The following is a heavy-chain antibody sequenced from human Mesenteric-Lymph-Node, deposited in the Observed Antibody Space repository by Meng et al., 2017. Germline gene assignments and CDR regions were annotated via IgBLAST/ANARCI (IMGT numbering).Heavy chain of an antibody. CDR1: GFTFSTFA. Sequence: GESLKISCAASGFTFSTFAMTWVRQAPGKGLDWVSAIGGNSAGKYYTDSVKGRFTISRDNAKNTLYLQMNSLRAEDTAAYYCAKELSSSPARGGNAYWGQGKQVNGAS. J-gene: IGHJ4*01. CDR3: AKELSSSPARGGNAY. V-gene: IGHV3-23*01. D-gene: IGHD2-2*01. CDR2: IGGNSAGK.